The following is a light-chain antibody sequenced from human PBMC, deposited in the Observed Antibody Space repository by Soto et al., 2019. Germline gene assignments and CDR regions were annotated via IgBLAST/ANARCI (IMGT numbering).Light chain of an antibody. CDR2: DVN. V-gene: IGLV2-14*03. Sequence: QSALTQPASVSGSPVKSVDISCSGTSSDIGTYRYVSWYQQHPGKAPKLILFDVNRRPSGVSDRFFGSKSCYTASLNISGLQAEDESDYSCSSYTTVDSVIFGGVTKVT. CDR3: SSYTTVDSVI. CDR1: SSDIGTYRY. J-gene: IGLJ2*01.